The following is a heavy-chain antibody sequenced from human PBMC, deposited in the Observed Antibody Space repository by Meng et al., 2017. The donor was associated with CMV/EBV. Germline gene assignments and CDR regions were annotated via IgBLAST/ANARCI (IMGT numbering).Heavy chain of an antibody. Sequence: QVQLVQSGAEVKKPGASVKVSCKASGYTFTSYGISWVRQAPGQGLEWIGWISAYNGNTNYAQKLQGRVTMTTDTSTSTAYMELRGLRSDDTAVYYCARVGLSVIVVEPPFDYWGQGTLFNVSS. V-gene: IGHV1-18*01. J-gene: IGHJ4*02. CDR2: ISAYNGNT. CDR1: GYTFTSYG. CDR3: ARVGLSVIVVEPPFDY. D-gene: IGHD3-22*01.